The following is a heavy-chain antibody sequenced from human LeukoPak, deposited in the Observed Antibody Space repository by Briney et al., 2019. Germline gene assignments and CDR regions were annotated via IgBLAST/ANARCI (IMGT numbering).Heavy chain of an antibody. J-gene: IGHJ4*02. CDR2: INHSGST. D-gene: IGHD6-13*01. Sequence: SETLSLTCAVYGGSFSGYYWSWIRQPPGKGLEWIGEINHSGSTNYNPSLKSRVTISVDTPKNQFSLKLSSVTAVDTAVYYCARVSAAGTIYYFDYWGQGTLVTVSS. CDR1: GGSFSGYY. CDR3: ARVSAAGTIYYFDY. V-gene: IGHV4-34*01.